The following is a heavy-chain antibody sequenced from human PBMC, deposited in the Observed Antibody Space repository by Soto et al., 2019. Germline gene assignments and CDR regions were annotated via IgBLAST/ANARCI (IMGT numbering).Heavy chain of an antibody. Sequence: SETLSLTCAVYCGAVNGYYWDWIRPPPGKGLEWIGEINHTGGTHYNPSLKSRVTMSVDTSKNQFSLRLSSVTAADTAIYYCATRITVFGLLIPPFDPWGQGTQVTVSS. CDR3: ATRITVFGLLIPPFDP. CDR1: CGAVNGYY. V-gene: IGHV4-34*01. D-gene: IGHD3-3*01. CDR2: INHTGGT. J-gene: IGHJ5*02.